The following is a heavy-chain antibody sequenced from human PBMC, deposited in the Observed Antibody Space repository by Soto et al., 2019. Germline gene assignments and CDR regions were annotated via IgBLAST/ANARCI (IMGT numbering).Heavy chain of an antibody. V-gene: IGHV3-23*01. J-gene: IGHJ4*02. D-gene: IGHD1-26*01. Sequence: LRLSCAASGFIFTSYAMSWVRQAPGKGLEWVSTISASGGSTYYADSVKGRFTISRDNSKNTLYLQMNSLRAEDTAVYYCANPGSFLDYWGQGTLVTVSS. CDR2: ISASGGST. CDR3: ANPGSFLDY. CDR1: GFIFTSYA.